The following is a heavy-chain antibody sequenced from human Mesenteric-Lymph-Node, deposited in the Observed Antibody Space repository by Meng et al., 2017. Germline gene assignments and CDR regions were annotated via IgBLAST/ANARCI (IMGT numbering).Heavy chain of an antibody. J-gene: IGHJ5*02. Sequence: ASVKVSCKASGYTFTSYDINWVRQATGQGLEWMGWMNPNSGNTGYAQKFQGRVTMTRNTSISTAYMELSSLRSEDTAVYYCARDLTRYYDSSGYYGNWFDPWGQGTLVTVSS. CDR3: ARDLTRYYDSSGYYGNWFDP. CDR2: MNPNSGNT. CDR1: GYTFTSYD. V-gene: IGHV1-8*01. D-gene: IGHD3-22*01.